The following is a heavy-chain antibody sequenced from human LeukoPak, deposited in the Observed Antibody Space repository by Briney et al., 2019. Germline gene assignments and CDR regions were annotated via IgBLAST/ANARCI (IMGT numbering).Heavy chain of an antibody. J-gene: IGHJ4*02. D-gene: IGHD3-10*01. CDR1: GYSISSGYY. V-gene: IGHV4-38-2*02. CDR3: ARHPMEYYYGSGNQAGCFDY. Sequence: KSSETLSLTCTVSGYSISSGYYWGWIRQPPGKGLEWIGSIYHSGSTYYNPSLKSRVTISVDTSKNQFSLKLSSVTAADTAVYYCARHPMEYYYGSGNQAGCFDYWGQGTLVTVSS. CDR2: IYHSGST.